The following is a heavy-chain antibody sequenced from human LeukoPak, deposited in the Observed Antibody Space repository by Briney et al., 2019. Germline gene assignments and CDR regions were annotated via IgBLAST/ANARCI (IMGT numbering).Heavy chain of an antibody. CDR3: ARGTYYYDSSGYLGQANLFDY. CDR2: IYYSGST. V-gene: IGHV4-31*03. CDR1: GGSISSGGYY. Sequence: PSETLSLTCTVSGGSISSGGYYWSWIRQHPGKGLEWIGYIYYSGSTYYNPSLKSRVTISVDTSKNQFSLKLSSVTAADTAVYYCARGTYYYDSSGYLGQANLFDYWGQGTLVTVSS. J-gene: IGHJ4*02. D-gene: IGHD3-22*01.